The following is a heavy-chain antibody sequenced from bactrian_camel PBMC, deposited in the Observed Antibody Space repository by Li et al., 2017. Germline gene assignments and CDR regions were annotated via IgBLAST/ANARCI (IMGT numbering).Heavy chain of an antibody. CDR2: KGTTSGRT. J-gene: IGHJ4*01. V-gene: IGHV3-2*01. D-gene: IGHD6*01. CDR3: AKATTSRIWYFDDNF. CDR1: GFIVSTYY. Sequence: HVQLVESGGDLVQPGRSLRLSCAASGFIVSTYYISWVHQAPGKGREWVANKGTTSGRTDSADSVKGRFTISRDNAKNTLSLQLSSLKTEDTATYYCAKATTSRIWYFDDNFWGQGTQVTVS.